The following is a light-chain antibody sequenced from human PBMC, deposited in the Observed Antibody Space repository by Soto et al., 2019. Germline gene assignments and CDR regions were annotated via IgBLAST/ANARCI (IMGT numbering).Light chain of an antibody. Sequence: VLTQSPRTRLLSAGKRATLGCSDSQSVSSSYLAWYQQKPGQAPRLLIFGASRRATGIPDRFSGSVSGTNFHLTISALEPEDFAVYYCQQYGKLPRTFGQGTKVHIK. CDR1: QSVSSSY. V-gene: IGKV3-20*01. CDR2: GAS. J-gene: IGKJ1*01. CDR3: QQYGKLPRT.